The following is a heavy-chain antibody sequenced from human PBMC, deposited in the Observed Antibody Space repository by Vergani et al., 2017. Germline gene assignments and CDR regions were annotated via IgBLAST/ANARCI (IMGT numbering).Heavy chain of an antibody. J-gene: IGHJ6*02. CDR1: GYTFTSYG. D-gene: IGHD6-13*01. CDR3: ARELGSSWSFVYYGMDV. Sequence: QVQLVQSGAEVKKPGASVKVSCKASGYTFTSYGISWVRQAPGQGLEWMGWISAYNGNTNYAQKLQGRVTITRDTSASTAYMELSSLRSEDTAVYYCARELGSSWSFVYYGMDVWGQGTTVTVSS. CDR2: ISAYNGNT. V-gene: IGHV1-18*01.